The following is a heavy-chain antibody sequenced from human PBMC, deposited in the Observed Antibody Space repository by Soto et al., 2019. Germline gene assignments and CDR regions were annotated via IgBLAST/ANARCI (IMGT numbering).Heavy chain of an antibody. J-gene: IGHJ3*01. CDR3: ARQSGSDDAFDL. Sequence: QVQLVQSGAEVKKPGSSVRVSCQASGGTFTYSVSWVRQAPGQGLEWMGGIMPIFATTNYAHKFQGGMTITADESRNIAYLELSSLKSEDTAVYYCARQSGSDDAFDLWGQGTLVTVSS. V-gene: IGHV1-69*01. CDR2: IMPIFATT. D-gene: IGHD1-26*01. CDR1: GGTFTYS.